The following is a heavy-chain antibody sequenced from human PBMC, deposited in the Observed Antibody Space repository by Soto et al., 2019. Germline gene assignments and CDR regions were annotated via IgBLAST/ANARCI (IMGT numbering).Heavy chain of an antibody. D-gene: IGHD4-17*01. Sequence: ASVKVSCKASGYTFTSYYMHWVRQAPGQGLEWMGIINPSVGFTTYTQKFQGRVTMTRDTSTSTVYMELSSLRAEDTAVYYCAKDRPAVHDYGDSGTRWHWGQGTLVTVSS. J-gene: IGHJ4*02. V-gene: IGHV1-46*01. CDR3: AKDRPAVHDYGDSGTRWH. CDR2: INPSVGFT. CDR1: GYTFTSYY.